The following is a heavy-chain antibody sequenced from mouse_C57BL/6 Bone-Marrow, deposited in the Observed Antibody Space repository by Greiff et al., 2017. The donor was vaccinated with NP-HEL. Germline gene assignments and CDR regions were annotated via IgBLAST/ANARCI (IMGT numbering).Heavy chain of an antibody. CDR2: ISPNYGTT. Sequence: VQLQQSGPELVKPGASVKISCKASGYSFTDYNMNWVKQSNGKSLEWIGVISPNYGTTSSNQKFKGKATLTVDQSSSTAYMQLNSLTSEDSAVYYCATYYGSSFWYFDVWGTGTTVTVSS. V-gene: IGHV1-39*01. J-gene: IGHJ1*03. CDR3: ATYYGSSFWYFDV. CDR1: GYSFTDYN. D-gene: IGHD1-1*01.